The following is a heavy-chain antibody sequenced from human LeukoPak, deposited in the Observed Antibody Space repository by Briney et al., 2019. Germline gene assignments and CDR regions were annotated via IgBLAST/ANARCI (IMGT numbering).Heavy chain of an antibody. J-gene: IGHJ4*02. D-gene: IGHD3-22*01. CDR3: ARDQEDYYDSSGSFDY. CDR1: GFTFSSYS. CDR2: ISSSSSYI. Sequence: GGSLRLSCAASGFTFSSYSMNWVRQAPGKGLEWVSSISSSSSYIYYADSVKGRFTISRDNAKNSLYLQMNSLRAEDTAVYYCARDQEDYYDSSGSFDYWGQGTLVTVSS. V-gene: IGHV3-21*01.